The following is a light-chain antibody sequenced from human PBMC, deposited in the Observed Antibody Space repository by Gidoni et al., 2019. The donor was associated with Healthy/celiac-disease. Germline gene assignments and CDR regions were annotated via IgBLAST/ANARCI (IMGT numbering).Light chain of an antibody. CDR2: QDS. CDR3: QAWDSSTVV. J-gene: IGLJ2*01. V-gene: IGLV3-1*01. CDR1: KLGDKY. Sequence: SYDLTQASSVSVSSGQTASITCSGDKLGDKYACWYQQKPGQSPVLVIYQDSKRPSGIPERFSGSNSGNTATLTISGTQAMDEADYYCQAWDSSTVVFGGGTKLTVL.